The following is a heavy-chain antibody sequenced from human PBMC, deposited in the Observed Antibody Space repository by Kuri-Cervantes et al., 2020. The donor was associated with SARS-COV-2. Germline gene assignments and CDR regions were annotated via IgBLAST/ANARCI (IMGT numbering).Heavy chain of an antibody. Sequence: GESLKISCAAFGFTCSSYGMHRVRQAPGKGLEWVAVIWYDGSNKYYADSVKDRFTISRDNSKNTLYLQMNSLRAEDTAVYYCARVPYYYDSTVFYVWGQGTTVTVSS. CDR3: ARVPYYYDSTVFYV. V-gene: IGHV3-33*08. CDR2: IWYDGSNK. CDR1: GFTCSSYG. D-gene: IGHD3-22*01. J-gene: IGHJ6*02.